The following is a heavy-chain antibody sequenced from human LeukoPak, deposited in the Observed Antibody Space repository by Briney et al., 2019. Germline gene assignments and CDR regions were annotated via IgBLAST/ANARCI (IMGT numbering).Heavy chain of an antibody. CDR1: GFTFSNYW. CDR3: ARELPFDY. Sequence: GGSLRLSCTASGFTFSNYWMHWVRQAPGKGLVWVSRIKSDGSRTDYADSVKGRFTISRDNAKNTLYLQMNSLRAEDTAVYYCARELPFDYWGQGTLVTVSS. V-gene: IGHV3-74*01. CDR2: IKSDGSRT. J-gene: IGHJ4*02.